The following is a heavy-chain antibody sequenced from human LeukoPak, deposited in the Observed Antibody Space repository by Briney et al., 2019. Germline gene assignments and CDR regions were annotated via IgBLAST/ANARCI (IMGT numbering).Heavy chain of an antibody. Sequence: PSETLSLTCTVSGGSISSYYWSWIRQPPGKGLEWIGYIYYSGSTNYNPSLKSRVTISVDTSKNQFSLKLSSVTAADTAVYYCARFDPAYYDSSGSGGYFDYWGQGTLVTASS. CDR2: IYYSGST. CDR3: ARFDPAYYDSSGSGGYFDY. D-gene: IGHD3-22*01. CDR1: GGSISSYY. V-gene: IGHV4-59*01. J-gene: IGHJ4*02.